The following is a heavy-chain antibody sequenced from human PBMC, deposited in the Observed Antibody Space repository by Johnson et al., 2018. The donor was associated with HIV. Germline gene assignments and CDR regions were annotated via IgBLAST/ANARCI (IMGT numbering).Heavy chain of an antibody. CDR1: GFSFSSYG. D-gene: IGHD3-16*01. Sequence: VQLVESGGGVVQPGRSLRLSCAASGFSFSSYGMHWVRQAPGKGLEWVAVIWYDGSTKYYADSVKGRLTISRDNSKNKLYLQMNRLRAEDRAVYYCARGGKRVMAAFDIWGQGTMVTVSS. J-gene: IGHJ3*02. V-gene: IGHV3-33*01. CDR2: IWYDGSTK. CDR3: ARGGKRVMAAFDI.